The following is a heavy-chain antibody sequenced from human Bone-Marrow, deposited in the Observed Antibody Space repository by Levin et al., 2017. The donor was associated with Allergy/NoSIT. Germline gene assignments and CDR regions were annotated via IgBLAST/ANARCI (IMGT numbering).Heavy chain of an antibody. CDR1: GFTFSTYS. V-gene: IGHV3-48*02. Sequence: LSLTCAASGFTFSTYSMNWVRQAPGKGLEWVSYISGSSSIIYYADSVKGRFTISRDNAKNSLYLQMNSLRDEDTAVYYCARPIRGDYYDSRGPPYYGMDVWGQGTTVTVSS. CDR2: ISGSSSII. J-gene: IGHJ6*02. D-gene: IGHD3-22*01. CDR3: ARPIRGDYYDSRGPPYYGMDV.